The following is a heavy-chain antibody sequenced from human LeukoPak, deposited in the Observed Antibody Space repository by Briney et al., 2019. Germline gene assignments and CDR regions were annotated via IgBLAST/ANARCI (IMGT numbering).Heavy chain of an antibody. V-gene: IGHV4-39*01. CDR2: IYYSGST. CDR3: ARHVSSASSGGWAPGDY. D-gene: IGHD6-19*01. CDR1: GGSIRSSSDY. Sequence: PSETLSLTCSVAGGSIRSSSDYWGWIRQPPGKGLEWIGSIYYSGSTYYNPSLKSRVTISVDTSKNQFSLKLSSVTAADTAVYYCARHVSSASSGGWAPGDYWGQGTLVTVSS. J-gene: IGHJ4*02.